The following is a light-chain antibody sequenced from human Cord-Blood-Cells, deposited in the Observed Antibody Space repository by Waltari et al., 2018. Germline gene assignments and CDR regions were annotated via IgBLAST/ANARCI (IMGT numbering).Light chain of an antibody. J-gene: IGKJ1*01. CDR1: QSISSW. V-gene: IGKV1-5*01. CDR2: DAS. CDR3: QQYNSYSWT. Sequence: IQMTQPPATLSATVGDRVTITCRASQSISSWLAWYQQKPGKAPKLLIYDASRLESGVPSRFSGSESGTEFTLTISSLQPDDFATYYCQQYNSYSWTFGQGTKVKIQ.